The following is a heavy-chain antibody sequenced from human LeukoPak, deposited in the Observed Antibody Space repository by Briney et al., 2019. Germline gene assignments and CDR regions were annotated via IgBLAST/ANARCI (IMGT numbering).Heavy chain of an antibody. CDR3: ARFGATAIDY. D-gene: IGHD3-16*01. J-gene: IGHJ4*02. V-gene: IGHV3-48*02. CDR2: ISSGSGTTI. CDR1: GFTFSSHS. Sequence: GGSLRLSCAASGFTFSSHSMNWVRQAPGKGLERISHISSGSGTTIYYADSVKGRFTISRDSAKNSVYLQMNSLRDEDTAVYYCARFGATAIDYWGQGTLVTVSS.